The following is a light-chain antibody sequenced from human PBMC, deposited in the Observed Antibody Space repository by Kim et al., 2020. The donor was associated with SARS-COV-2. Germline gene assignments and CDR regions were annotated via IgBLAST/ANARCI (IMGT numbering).Light chain of an antibody. CDR3: QAWVSSTV. V-gene: IGLV3-1*01. CDR2: QDS. J-gene: IGLJ3*02. Sequence: SYELTQPPSVSVSPGQTASITCSGDKLGDKYACWYQQKPGQSPVLVIYQDSKRPSGIPERFSGSNFGNTATLTISGTQAMDEADYYCQAWVSSTVFGGGT. CDR1: KLGDKY.